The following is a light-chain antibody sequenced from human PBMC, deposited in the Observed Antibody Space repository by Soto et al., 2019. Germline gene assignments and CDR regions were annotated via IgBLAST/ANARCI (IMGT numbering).Light chain of an antibody. CDR2: EVY. V-gene: IGLV2-8*01. Sequence: QSALTQPPSASRSPGQSVTISCTGTSSDVGGYNYVSWYQHHPDKAPKLIIYEVYKRPSGVPDRFSGSKSGNTASLTVSGLLAEDDAQYYCSSYAASDSFVVFGGGTKLTVL. CDR1: SSDVGGYNY. CDR3: SSYAASDSFVV. J-gene: IGLJ2*01.